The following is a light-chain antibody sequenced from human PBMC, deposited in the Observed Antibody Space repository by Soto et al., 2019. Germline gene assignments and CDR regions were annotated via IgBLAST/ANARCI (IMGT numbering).Light chain of an antibody. J-gene: IGKJ1*01. CDR2: AAS. V-gene: IGKV3-20*01. Sequence: EIVSTQSPGTLSLSPGERATLSCRASQSVSSYYLAWYQKKPGQAPRILIYAASSRATGIPDRFSGGVSGTDFNLTISRLETEDCAVYEGQQCGSSTWTFCPGTKVDIK. CDR1: QSVSSYY. CDR3: QQCGSSTWT.